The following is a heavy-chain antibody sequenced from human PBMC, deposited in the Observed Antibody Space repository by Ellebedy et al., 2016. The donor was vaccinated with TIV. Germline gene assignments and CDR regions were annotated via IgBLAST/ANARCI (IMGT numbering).Heavy chain of an antibody. J-gene: IGHJ5*02. CDR2: IKDDGTEI. Sequence: LSLTCAASGLTLTTAWMNWVRQAPGKGLEWVANIKDDGTEIYYVDSVKGRFSISRDIAKNSLYLQLNRLRVEDTAVYYCAKSNWLDPWGQGTLVTVSS. V-gene: IGHV3-7*03. CDR3: AKSNWLDP. CDR1: GLTLTTAW.